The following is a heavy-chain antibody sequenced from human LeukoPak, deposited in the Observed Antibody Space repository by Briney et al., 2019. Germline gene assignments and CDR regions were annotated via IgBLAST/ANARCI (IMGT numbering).Heavy chain of an antibody. CDR3: AGSIVAAGNGEGAWFDP. Sequence: SVKVSCKASGGTFSSYAISWVRQAPGQGLEWMGGIIPIFGTANYAQKFQGRVTITTDESTSTAYMELSSLRSEDTAVYYCAGSIVAAGNGEGAWFDPWGQGTLVTVSS. CDR1: GGTFSSYA. V-gene: IGHV1-69*05. D-gene: IGHD6-13*01. CDR2: IIPIFGTA. J-gene: IGHJ5*02.